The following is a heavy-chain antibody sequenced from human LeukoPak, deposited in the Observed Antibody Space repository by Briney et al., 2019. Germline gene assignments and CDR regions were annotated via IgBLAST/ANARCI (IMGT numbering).Heavy chain of an antibody. V-gene: IGHV1-18*01. Sequence: ASVKVSCKTSGYTFTNYGVTWVRQAPGQGLEWMGWIIAHNGKTNYAQNLQGRVTMTTDTSTSTAYTEMRTLISDDTAVYYCARRDSGTTIGYYWGQGTLVTVSS. CDR1: GYTFTNYG. CDR3: ARRDSGTTIGYY. J-gene: IGHJ4*02. CDR2: IIAHNGKT. D-gene: IGHD1-26*01.